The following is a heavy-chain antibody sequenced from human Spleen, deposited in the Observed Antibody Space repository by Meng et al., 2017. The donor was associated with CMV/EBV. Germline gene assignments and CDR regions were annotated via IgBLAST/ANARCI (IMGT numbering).Heavy chain of an antibody. V-gene: IGHV4-31*03. D-gene: IGHD4-11*01. J-gene: IGHJ4*02. CDR1: GGSINSGGYY. Sequence: CTGSGGSINSGGYYWTWIRQHPGRGLEWIGYIYYSGSTYYNPSLKSRMTISVDTSKNHFSLKLSSVTAADTALYYCARFDYRSFFDSWGQGSLVTVSS. CDR2: IYYSGST. CDR3: ARFDYRSFFDS.